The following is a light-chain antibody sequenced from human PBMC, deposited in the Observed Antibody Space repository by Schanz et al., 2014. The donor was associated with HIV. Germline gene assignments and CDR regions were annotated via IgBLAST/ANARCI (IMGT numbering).Light chain of an antibody. Sequence: QSVLTQPPSMSAAPGQRVTISCAGSAFNIGQNYVSWFQQFPGTAPKLLIFADYQRPSEIPDRFSGSKSGTSATLGITGLQTGDEAEYYCATWDATVSAVLFGGGTQLTVL. V-gene: IGLV1-51*01. J-gene: IGLJ2*01. CDR3: ATWDATVSAVL. CDR1: AFNIGQNY. CDR2: ADY.